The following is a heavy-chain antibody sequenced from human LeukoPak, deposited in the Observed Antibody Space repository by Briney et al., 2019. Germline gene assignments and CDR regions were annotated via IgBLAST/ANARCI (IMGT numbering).Heavy chain of an antibody. CDR3: ARGLTTAHDAFDI. CDR1: GFTFSSYW. V-gene: IGHV3-7*01. J-gene: IGHJ3*02. CDR2: IKQDGSEK. D-gene: IGHD4-17*01. Sequence: PGGSLRLSCAASGFTFSSYWMSWVRQAPGKGLERVANIKQDGSEKYYVDSVKGRFTISRDNAKNSLYLQMDSLGAEDTAVYYCARGLTTAHDAFDIWGQGTMVTVSS.